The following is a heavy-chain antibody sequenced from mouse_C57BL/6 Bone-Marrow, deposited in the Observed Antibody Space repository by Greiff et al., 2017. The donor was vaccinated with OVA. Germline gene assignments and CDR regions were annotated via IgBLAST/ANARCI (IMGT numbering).Heavy chain of an antibody. CDR3: ARDTPMGYFDY. CDR1: GFTFSSYA. V-gene: IGHV5-4*01. Sequence: DVKLVESGGGLVKPGGSLKLSCAASGFTFSSYAMSWVRQTPEKRLEWVATISDGGSYTYYPDNVKGRFTISRDNAKNNLDLHMSHMRSEDTAMYYCARDTPMGYFDYWDQGTTLTVSS. CDR2: ISDGGSYT. J-gene: IGHJ2*01.